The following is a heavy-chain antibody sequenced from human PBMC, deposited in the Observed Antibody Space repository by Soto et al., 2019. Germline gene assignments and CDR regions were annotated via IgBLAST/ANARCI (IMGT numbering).Heavy chain of an antibody. CDR3: ARDRPIPSGYAYYYYGMDV. V-gene: IGHV3-30*14. CDR2: ISYDGSNK. CDR1: GFTFSSYA. D-gene: IGHD5-12*01. J-gene: IGHJ6*02. Sequence: GGSLRLSCAASGFTFSSYAMHWVRQAPGKGLEWVAVISYDGSNKYYADSVKGRFTISRDNSKNTLYLQMNSLRAEDTAVYYCARDRPIPSGYAYYYYGMDVWGQGTTVTVSS.